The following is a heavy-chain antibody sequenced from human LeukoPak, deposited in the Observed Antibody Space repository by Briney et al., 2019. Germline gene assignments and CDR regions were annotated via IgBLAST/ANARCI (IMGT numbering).Heavy chain of an antibody. Sequence: GASVKVSCKASGYTFTSYGISWVRQAPGQGLEWMGWISAYSGNTNFAQKFQDRVTMTTDTSTNTVYMELRSLRSDDTAVYYCARDPCRTGGMCYSRFEYWGQGTLLTVSS. CDR3: ARDPCRTGGMCYSRFEY. J-gene: IGHJ4*02. D-gene: IGHD2-15*01. CDR1: GYTFTSYG. V-gene: IGHV1-18*01. CDR2: ISAYSGNT.